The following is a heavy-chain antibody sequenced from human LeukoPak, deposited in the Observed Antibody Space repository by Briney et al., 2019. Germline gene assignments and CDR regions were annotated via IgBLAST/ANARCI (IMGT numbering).Heavy chain of an antibody. CDR2: ISGSGGST. D-gene: IGHD2-15*01. Sequence: GGSLRLSCAASGFTFSSYAMSWVRQAPGKGLEWVSAISGSGGSTYYADSVKRRFTISRDNSKNTLYLQMNSLRAEDTAVYYCARGFAYCSGGSCYSAGGYLAPDYWGQGTLVTVSS. J-gene: IGHJ4*02. CDR1: GFTFSSYA. V-gene: IGHV3-23*01. CDR3: ARGFAYCSGGSCYSAGGYLAPDY.